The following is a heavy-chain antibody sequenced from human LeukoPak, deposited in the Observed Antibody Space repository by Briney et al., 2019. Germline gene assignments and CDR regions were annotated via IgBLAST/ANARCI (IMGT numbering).Heavy chain of an antibody. CDR3: VKDSSSTWFGGDSK. Sequence: GGSLRLSCTASGFTFSSYSMDWVRQAPGRGLEWVSSISSSSSYIHYADSVKGRFTISRDNAKNSLYLQMNSLRVEDTAVYYCVKDSSSTWFGGDSKWGQGTLVTVSS. CDR2: ISSSSSYI. V-gene: IGHV3-21*01. D-gene: IGHD3-10*01. J-gene: IGHJ4*02. CDR1: GFTFSSYS.